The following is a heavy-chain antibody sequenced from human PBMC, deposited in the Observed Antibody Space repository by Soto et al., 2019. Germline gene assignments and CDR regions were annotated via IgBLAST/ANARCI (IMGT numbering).Heavy chain of an antibody. CDR2: ISWDGGST. V-gene: IGHV3-43*01. CDR3: AKDWSDSRDGYNLGSPLFDY. Sequence: GGSLRLSCAASGFTFDDYTMHWVRQAPGKGLEWVSLISWDGGSTYYADSVKGRFTISRDNSKNSLYLQMNSLRTEDTALYYCAKDWSDSRDGYNLGSPLFDYWGQETLVTVSS. J-gene: IGHJ4*02. D-gene: IGHD5-12*01. CDR1: GFTFDDYT.